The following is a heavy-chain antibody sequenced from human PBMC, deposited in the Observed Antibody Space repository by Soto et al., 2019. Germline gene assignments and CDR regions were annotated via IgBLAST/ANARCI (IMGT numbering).Heavy chain of an antibody. J-gene: IGHJ4*02. CDR1: GFTFSSYA. Sequence: PGGSLRLSCAASGFTFSSYAMSWVRQAPGKGLEWVSAISGSGGSTYYADSVKGRFTISRDNSKNTLYLQMNSLRAEDTAVYYCAKEGGAAGPFTRIAAAGSDYWGQGTLVTGSS. V-gene: IGHV3-23*01. CDR2: ISGSGGST. D-gene: IGHD6-13*01. CDR3: AKEGGAAGPFTRIAAAGSDY.